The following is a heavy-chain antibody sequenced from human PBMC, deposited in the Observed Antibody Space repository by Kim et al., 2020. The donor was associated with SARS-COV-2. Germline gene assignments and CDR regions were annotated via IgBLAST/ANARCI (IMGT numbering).Heavy chain of an antibody. CDR1: GFTFSSYA. J-gene: IGHJ4*02. CDR2: ISGSGGST. Sequence: GGSLRLSCAASGFTFSSYAMSWVRQAPGKGLEWVAAISGSGGSTYYADSVKGRFTISRDNSKNTLYLQMNSLRAEDTAVYYCAKASITMIVVAPDYWGQGTLVTVSS. V-gene: IGHV3-23*01. D-gene: IGHD3-22*01. CDR3: AKASITMIVVAPDY.